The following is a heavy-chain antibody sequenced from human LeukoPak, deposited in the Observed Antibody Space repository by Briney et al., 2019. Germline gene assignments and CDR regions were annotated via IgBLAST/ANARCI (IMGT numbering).Heavy chain of an antibody. D-gene: IGHD5-24*01. CDR2: IYPGDSDT. J-gene: IGHJ4*02. CDR1: GYSFTSYW. Sequence: GESLKISCKGSGYSFTSYWIGWVRQMPGKGLEWMGIIYPGDSDTRYSPSFQGQVTISADKSISTAYLQRSSLMASDTAMYYCARGGRDGYNPFDYWGQGILVTVSS. CDR3: ARGGRDGYNPFDY. V-gene: IGHV5-51*01.